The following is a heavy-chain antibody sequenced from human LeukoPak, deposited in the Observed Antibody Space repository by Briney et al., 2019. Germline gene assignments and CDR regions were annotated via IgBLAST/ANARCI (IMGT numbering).Heavy chain of an antibody. V-gene: IGHV3-21*01. CDR3: AREGH. CDR1: GLTFRSYS. J-gene: IGHJ4*02. Sequence: GGSLRLSCAASGLTFRSYSMNWVRQAPGKGLEWVSSITSSSSYIYYADSVKGRFTISRGNSKNSLYLQMNSLRAEDTAVYYCAREGHWGQGTLVTVSS. CDR2: ITSSSSYI.